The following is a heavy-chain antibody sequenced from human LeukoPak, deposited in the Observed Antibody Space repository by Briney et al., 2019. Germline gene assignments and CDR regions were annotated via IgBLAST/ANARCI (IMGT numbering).Heavy chain of an antibody. J-gene: IGHJ4*02. CDR3: AKYSRYYDGIDY. V-gene: IGHV3-23*01. D-gene: IGHD3-22*01. CDR2: ISGSGGST. Sequence: PGGSLRLSCAASGFTFSTYAVNWVRQAPGKGLEWVSAISGSGGSTYYADSVKGRFTISRDNSKNTLYLQMNSLRAEDTAVYYCAKYSRYYDGIDYWGQGTLVTVSS. CDR1: GFTFSTYA.